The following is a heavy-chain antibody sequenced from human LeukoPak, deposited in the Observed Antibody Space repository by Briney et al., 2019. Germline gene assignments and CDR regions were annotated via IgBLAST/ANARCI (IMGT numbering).Heavy chain of an antibody. CDR3: ARYCSGGSCYPYYYYAMDV. CDR2: IYYSGST. Sequence: PSETLSLTCTVSGGSISSGDYYWSWIRQPPGKGPEWIGYIYYSGSTYYNPSLKSRFTISVDTSKNHFSLRLSSVIAADTAVYFCARYCSGGSCYPYYYYAMDVWGQGTTVTVSS. J-gene: IGHJ6*02. V-gene: IGHV4-30-4*01. D-gene: IGHD2-15*01. CDR1: GGSISSGDYY.